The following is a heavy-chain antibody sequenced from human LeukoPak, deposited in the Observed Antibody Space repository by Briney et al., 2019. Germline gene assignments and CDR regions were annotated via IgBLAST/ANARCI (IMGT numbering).Heavy chain of an antibody. CDR2: IYTSGST. CDR3: ARGYGGNSDLFDY. Sequence: SETLSLTCTDSGGSISSGSYYWSWIRQPAGKGLEWIGRIYTSGSTNYNPSLKSRVTIPVDTSKNQFSLKLSSVTAADTAVYYCARGYGGNSDLFDYWGQGTLVTVSS. CDR1: GGSISSGSYY. V-gene: IGHV4-61*02. J-gene: IGHJ4*02. D-gene: IGHD4-23*01.